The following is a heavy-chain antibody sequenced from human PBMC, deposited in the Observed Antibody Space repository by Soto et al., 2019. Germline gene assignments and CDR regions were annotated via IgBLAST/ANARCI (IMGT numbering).Heavy chain of an antibody. J-gene: IGHJ6*02. D-gene: IGHD2-15*01. CDR2: ISSSSSTI. CDR3: ARDIYCSGGSCYSGRYGMDG. V-gene: IGHV3-48*02. Sequence: EVQLVESGGGLVQPGGSLRLSCAASGFTFSSYSMNWVRQAPGKGLEWVSYISSSSSTIYYADSVKGRFTISRDNAKNSLYLQMTSLRDEDTAVYYCARDIYCSGGSCYSGRYGMDGWGQGTTVTVSS. CDR1: GFTFSSYS.